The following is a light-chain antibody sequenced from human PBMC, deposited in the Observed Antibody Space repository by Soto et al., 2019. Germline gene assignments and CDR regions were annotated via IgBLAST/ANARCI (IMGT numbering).Light chain of an antibody. Sequence: EIVLTQSPGTLSLSPGERATLSCRASQSVSSSFLAWYQQKPGQAPRLLIYGASSRATGIPDRFSGSGSGTHFPLTIRRLEPDDFPVYYCQQYVTSPCAFGQGTKLAIE. CDR1: QSVSSSF. J-gene: IGKJ1*01. CDR2: GAS. CDR3: QQYVTSPCA. V-gene: IGKV3-20*01.